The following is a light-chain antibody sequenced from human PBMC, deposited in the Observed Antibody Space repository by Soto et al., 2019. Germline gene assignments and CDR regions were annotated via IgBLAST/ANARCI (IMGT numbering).Light chain of an antibody. CDR2: AAS. Sequence: DIQMTQSPSSLSASVGDRVTITCRASQSISSYLNWYQQKPGKAPNLLIYAASTLQSGVPSRFSGSGSGTDFTLTIRSLQPEDFATYYCQQSYTTPLPFGGGTKVEIK. J-gene: IGKJ4*01. CDR3: QQSYTTPLP. CDR1: QSISSY. V-gene: IGKV1-39*01.